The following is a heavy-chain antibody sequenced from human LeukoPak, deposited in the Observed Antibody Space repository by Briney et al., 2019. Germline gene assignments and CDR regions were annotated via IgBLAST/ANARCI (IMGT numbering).Heavy chain of an antibody. CDR2: MYNSGST. Sequence: SETLSLTCTVSGGFISGSYWSWIRQPPGKGLEWIAYMYNSGSTNYNPSLKSRVTISIDTSKNQFSLKLSFLTAADTAIYYCARGIESCGDYGYWGQGILVTVSS. CDR3: ARGIESCGDYGY. D-gene: IGHD4-17*01. J-gene: IGHJ4*02. CDR1: GGFISGSY. V-gene: IGHV4-59*01.